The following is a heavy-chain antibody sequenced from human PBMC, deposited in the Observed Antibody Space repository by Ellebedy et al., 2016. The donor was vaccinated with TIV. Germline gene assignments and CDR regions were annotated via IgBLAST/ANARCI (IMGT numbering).Heavy chain of an antibody. CDR2: INHSGST. D-gene: IGHD5-12*01. V-gene: IGHV4-34*01. Sequence: SETLSLTCAVYGGSFSGYYWSWIRQPPGKGLEWIGEINHSGSTNYNPSLKSRVTISVDTSKNQFSLKLSSVTAADTAVYYCARVALWLRGYGMDVWGQGTTVTVSS. CDR3: ARVALWLRGYGMDV. CDR1: GGSFSGYY. J-gene: IGHJ6*02.